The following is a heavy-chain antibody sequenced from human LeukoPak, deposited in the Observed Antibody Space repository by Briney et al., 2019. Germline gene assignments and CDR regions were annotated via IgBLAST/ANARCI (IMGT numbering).Heavy chain of an antibody. V-gene: IGHV7-4-1*02. CDR2: INTNTGNP. CDR1: GYTFTGYGYY. CDR3: AREGKAVADNYYYYYMDV. J-gene: IGHJ6*03. D-gene: IGHD6-19*01. Sequence: ASVKVSCKASGYTFTGYGYYMHWVRQAPGQGLEWMGWINTNTGNPMYAQGFTGRFVFSLDTSVSTAYLQISSLKAEDTAVYYCAREGKAVADNYYYYYMDVWGKGTTVTVSS.